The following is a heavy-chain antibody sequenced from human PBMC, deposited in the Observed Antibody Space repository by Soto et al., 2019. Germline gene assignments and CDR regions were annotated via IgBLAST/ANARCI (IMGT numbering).Heavy chain of an antibody. V-gene: IGHV1-2*02. CDR2: INPNSGGT. Sequence: ASVKVSCKASGYTFTGYYMHWVRQAPGQGLEWMGWINPNSGGTNYAQKFQGRVTMTRETSISTAYMELSRLRSDDTAVYYCAREIRVWFGELLYYYGMDVWGQGTTVTVSS. J-gene: IGHJ6*02. CDR1: GYTFTGYY. CDR3: AREIRVWFGELLYYYGMDV. D-gene: IGHD3-10*01.